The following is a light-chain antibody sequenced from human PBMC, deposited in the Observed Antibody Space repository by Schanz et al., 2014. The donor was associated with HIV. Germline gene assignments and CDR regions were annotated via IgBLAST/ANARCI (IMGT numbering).Light chain of an antibody. V-gene: IGLV3-21*01. CDR1: NIGGES. J-gene: IGLJ2*01. CDR3: QAWDSSTVV. Sequence: SYELTQPPSVSVAPGKTARITCGGNNIGGESVHWYQQQPGQAPVVVIYYDSDRPSGIPERFSGSNSGNTATLTISRVEAGDEADYYCQAWDSSTVVFGGGTKLTVL. CDR2: YDS.